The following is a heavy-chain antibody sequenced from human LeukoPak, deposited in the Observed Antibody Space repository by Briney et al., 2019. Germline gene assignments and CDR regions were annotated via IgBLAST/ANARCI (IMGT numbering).Heavy chain of an antibody. Sequence: HPGRSLRLSCAASGFSFSGFGMHWVRQAPGKGPEWVAVIWYDGSNTYYADSVKGRFTISRDNSKNTVYLQMNSLRGDDTAVYYCARVAVAPIRDWYFDLWGRGALVSVS. V-gene: IGHV3-30*12. J-gene: IGHJ2*01. CDR2: IWYDGSNT. D-gene: IGHD6-19*01. CDR1: GFSFSGFG. CDR3: ARVAVAPIRDWYFDL.